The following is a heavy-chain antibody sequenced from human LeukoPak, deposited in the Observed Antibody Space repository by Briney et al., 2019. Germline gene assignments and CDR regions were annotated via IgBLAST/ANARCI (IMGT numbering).Heavy chain of an antibody. D-gene: IGHD3-3*01. CDR3: ARVVFPYYDFWSGYLNWFDP. V-gene: IGHV1-18*01. CDR1: GYTFTSYG. CDR2: ISAYNGNT. J-gene: IGHJ5*02. Sequence: ASVKVSCKASGYTFTSYGISWVRQAPGQGLEWMGWISAYNGNTNYAQKLQGRVTMTTDTSTSTAYMELRSLRSDDTAVYYCARVVFPYYDFWSGYLNWFDPWGQGTLVTVSS.